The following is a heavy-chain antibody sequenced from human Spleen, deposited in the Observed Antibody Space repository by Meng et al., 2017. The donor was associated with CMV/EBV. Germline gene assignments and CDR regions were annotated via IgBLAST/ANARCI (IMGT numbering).Heavy chain of an antibody. D-gene: IGHD2-2*01. CDR3: AKHQAHRVPAANGLVF. J-gene: IGHJ4*02. CDR2: ISDSGGST. CDR1: GFTFTSYA. Sequence: GESLKISCAASGFTFTSYAMSWVRQAPGKGLEWVSGISDSGGSTYYTPSVRGRFAISRDNANNTLFLQMNSLRAEDTAVYYCAKHQAHRVPAANGLVFWGQGTLVTVSS. V-gene: IGHV3-23*01.